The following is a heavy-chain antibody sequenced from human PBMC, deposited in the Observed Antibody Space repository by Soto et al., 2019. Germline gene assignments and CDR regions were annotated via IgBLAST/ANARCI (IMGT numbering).Heavy chain of an antibody. CDR3: ARDLLAARFDP. J-gene: IGHJ5*02. Sequence: QVQLVQSGVEVKKPGASVKVSRKASGYTFTSYGITWVRQAPGQGLEWMGWISAYNGNTYYEQNFQGSVTMTTDTPTSTAYMELRSLRSDDTAVYYCARDLLAARFDPWGQGTLVTVSS. CDR1: GYTFTSYG. D-gene: IGHD6-13*01. CDR2: ISAYNGNT. V-gene: IGHV1-18*01.